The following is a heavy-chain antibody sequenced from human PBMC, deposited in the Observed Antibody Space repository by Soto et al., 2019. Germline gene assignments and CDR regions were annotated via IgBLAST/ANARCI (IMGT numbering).Heavy chain of an antibody. Sequence: SETLSLTCAVYGGSFSGYYWGWIRQPPGKGLEGIGSIFYSGSTYYNPSLKSRVTISVDTSKNQFSLKLSSVTAADTAVYYCARHLTYCSAGSCYSDFPYYGMDVWGQGTTVTVSS. CDR2: IFYSGST. V-gene: IGHV4-39*01. J-gene: IGHJ6*02. D-gene: IGHD2-15*01. CDR3: ARHLTYCSAGSCYSDFPYYGMDV. CDR1: GGSFSGYY.